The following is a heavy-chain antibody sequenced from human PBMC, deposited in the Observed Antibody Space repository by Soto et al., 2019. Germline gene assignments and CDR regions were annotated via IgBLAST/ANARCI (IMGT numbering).Heavy chain of an antibody. Sequence: QVQLQQWGAGLLKPSETLSLTCAVYGGSFSGYYWSWIRQPPGKGLEWIGEINHSGSTNYNPAIKSRVTISVDTSKNQFSLKLSSVTAADTAVYYCARGRKRFGHRSSRDFDYWGQGTLVTVSS. J-gene: IGHJ4*02. CDR2: INHSGST. D-gene: IGHD6-13*01. CDR3: ARGRKRFGHRSSRDFDY. V-gene: IGHV4-34*01. CDR1: GGSFSGYY.